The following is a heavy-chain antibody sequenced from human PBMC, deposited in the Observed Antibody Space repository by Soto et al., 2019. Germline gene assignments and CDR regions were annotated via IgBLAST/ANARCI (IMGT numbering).Heavy chain of an antibody. CDR3: VKALYYYDSSGYEDAFDI. D-gene: IGHD3-22*01. Sequence: GGSLRLSCAASGFTFSSYAMSWVRQAPGKGLEWVSAISGSGGSTYYADSVKGRFTISRDNSKNTLYLQMSSLRAEDTAVYYCVKALYYYDSSGYEDAFDIWGQGTMVTVSS. V-gene: IGHV3-23*01. CDR2: ISGSGGST. J-gene: IGHJ3*02. CDR1: GFTFSSYA.